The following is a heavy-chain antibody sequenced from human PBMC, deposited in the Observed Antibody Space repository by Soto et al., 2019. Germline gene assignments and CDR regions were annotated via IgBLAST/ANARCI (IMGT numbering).Heavy chain of an antibody. CDR1: GGSFSGYY. V-gene: IGHV4-34*01. CDR3: ARWVGNNWFDP. D-gene: IGHD1-26*01. Sequence: PSETLSLTCAVYGGSFSGYYWSWSRQPPGKGLEWIGEINHSGSTNYNPSLKSRVTISVDTSKNQFSLKLSSVTAADTVVYYCARWVGNNWFDPWGQGTLVTVSS. CDR2: INHSGST. J-gene: IGHJ5*02.